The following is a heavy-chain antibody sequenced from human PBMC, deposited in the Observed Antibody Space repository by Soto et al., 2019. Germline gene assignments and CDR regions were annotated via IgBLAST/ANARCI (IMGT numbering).Heavy chain of an antibody. J-gene: IGHJ4*02. Sequence: EVQLVESGGGLVKPGGSLRLSCAASGFTFSSYSMNWVRQAPGKGLEWVSSISSSSSYIYYEDSVKGRFTISRDNAKNSLYLQMNSLRAEDTAVYYCARPAVAYCGGDCYSDDYWGQGTLVTVSS. CDR2: ISSSSSYI. CDR1: GFTFSSYS. V-gene: IGHV3-21*01. CDR3: ARPAVAYCGGDCYSDDY. D-gene: IGHD2-21*02.